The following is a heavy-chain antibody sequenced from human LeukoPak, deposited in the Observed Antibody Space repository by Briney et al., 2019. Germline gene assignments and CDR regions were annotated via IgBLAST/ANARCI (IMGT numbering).Heavy chain of an antibody. CDR2: ISSDGTTT. CDR3: ARQDYYGSGNYLRARYYFDY. V-gene: IGHV3-74*01. D-gene: IGHD3-10*01. Sequence: GGSLRLSCAASGFTFSSSWMHWVRQAPGKGLVWVSRISSDGTTTTYADSVKGRFTTSRDNAKNTLYLQMNSLGAEDTAVYYCARQDYYGSGNYLRARYYFDYWGQGTLVTVSS. CDR1: GFTFSSSW. J-gene: IGHJ4*02.